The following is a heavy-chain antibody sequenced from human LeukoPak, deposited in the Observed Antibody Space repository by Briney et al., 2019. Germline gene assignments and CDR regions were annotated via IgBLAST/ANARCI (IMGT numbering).Heavy chain of an antibody. D-gene: IGHD3-10*01. Sequence: ASVKVSCKASGYTFTSYGISWVRQAPGQGLEWMGWISAYNGNTHYAQKLQGRVTMTADTSTSTAYMELRSLRSDDTAVYYCARGRLTPERFGELFLSYWGQGTLVTVSS. CDR1: GYTFTSYG. CDR3: ARGRLTPERFGELFLSY. CDR2: ISAYNGNT. V-gene: IGHV1-18*01. J-gene: IGHJ4*02.